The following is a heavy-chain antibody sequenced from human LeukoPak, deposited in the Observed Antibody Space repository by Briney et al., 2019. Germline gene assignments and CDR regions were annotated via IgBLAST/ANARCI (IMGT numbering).Heavy chain of an antibody. J-gene: IGHJ4*02. D-gene: IGHD5-18*01. CDR1: GLTFSSYE. CDR3: ASSMVTGPDY. Sequence: PGGSLRLSCAASGLTFSSYEMNWVRQAPGKGLEWVSYISSSGSTIYYADSVKGRFTISRDNAKNSLYLQMNSLRAEDTAVYYCASSMVTGPDYWGQGTLVTVSS. V-gene: IGHV3-48*03. CDR2: ISSSGSTI.